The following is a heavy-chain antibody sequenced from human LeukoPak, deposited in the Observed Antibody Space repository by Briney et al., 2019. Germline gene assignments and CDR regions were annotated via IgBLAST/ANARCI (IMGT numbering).Heavy chain of an antibody. Sequence: PVGSPRVSCAAAGLTFSDYYMNWIRQAPGKGLEWVSYISSSGSTIYYADSVKGRFTISRDNAKNSLYLQMNSLRAEDTAVYYCAYGSGSYDYWGQGTLVTVSS. J-gene: IGHJ4*02. CDR1: GLTFSDYY. V-gene: IGHV3-11*01. D-gene: IGHD3-10*01. CDR2: ISSSGSTI. CDR3: AYGSGSYDY.